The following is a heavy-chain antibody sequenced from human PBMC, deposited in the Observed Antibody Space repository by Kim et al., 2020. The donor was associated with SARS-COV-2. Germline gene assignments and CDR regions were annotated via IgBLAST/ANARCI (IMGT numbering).Heavy chain of an antibody. V-gene: IGHV4-59*09. CDR3: ARGFDD. CDR2: IYTKGVT. Sequence: IYTKGVTTSNPSLKTRCTISVDTPKNPFSLKLSSVTAADTAVYYCARGFDDWGQGTLVTVSS. J-gene: IGHJ5*02.